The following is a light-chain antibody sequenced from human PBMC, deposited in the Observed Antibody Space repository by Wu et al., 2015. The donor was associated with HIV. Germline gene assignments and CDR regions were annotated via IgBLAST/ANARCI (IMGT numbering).Light chain of an antibody. CDR3: QQRRNWPLT. Sequence: DIVLTQSPATLSLSPGERATLSCRASQNVNTYLAWYQQKPGQAPRLLIYDASTRATGIPARFTGSGSGIDFTLTISSLEPEDFTVYYCQQRRNWPLTFGQGTRPEIK. CDR1: QNVNTY. V-gene: IGKV3-11*01. J-gene: IGKJ5*01. CDR2: DAS.